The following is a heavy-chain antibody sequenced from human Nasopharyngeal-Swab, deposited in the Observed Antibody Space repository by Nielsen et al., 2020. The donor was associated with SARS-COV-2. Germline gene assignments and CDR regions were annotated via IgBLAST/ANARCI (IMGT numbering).Heavy chain of an antibody. CDR3: ARDSERYSYGYDYYYYGMDV. D-gene: IGHD5-18*01. CDR1: GFTFSDYY. CDR2: ISSSGSTI. J-gene: IGHJ6*02. V-gene: IGHV3-11*01. Sequence: GESLKISCAASGFTFSDYYMSWIRQAPGKGLEWVSYISSSGSTIYYADSVKGRFTISRDNAKNSLYLQMNSLRAEDTAVHYCARDSERYSYGYDYYYYGMDVWGQGTTVTVSS.